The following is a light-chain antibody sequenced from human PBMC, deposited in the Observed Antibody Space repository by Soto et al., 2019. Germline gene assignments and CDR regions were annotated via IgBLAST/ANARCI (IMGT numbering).Light chain of an antibody. J-gene: IGKJ1*01. Sequence: EVVLTQSPGTLSLSPGERATLSCRASQSVRSNYLAWYQQKPGQAPRLLIYNSSTRAPGIPDRFSGSGSGTDFTLTISRLEPEDFALYYCQQYRDLPQTFGQGTQVEIK. V-gene: IGKV3-20*01. CDR1: QSVRSNY. CDR3: QQYRDLPQT. CDR2: NSS.